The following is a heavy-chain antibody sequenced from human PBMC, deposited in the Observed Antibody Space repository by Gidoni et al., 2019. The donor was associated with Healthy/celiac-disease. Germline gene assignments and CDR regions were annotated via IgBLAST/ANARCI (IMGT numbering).Heavy chain of an antibody. CDR1: GFTFSSYA. V-gene: IGHV3-30-3*01. CDR2: ISYDGSNK. Sequence: QVQLVESGGGVVQPGRSLRLSCAASGFTFSSYAMHWVRQAPGKGLEWVAVISYDGSNKYYADSVKGRFTISRDNSKNTLYLQMNSLRAEDTAVYYCARDFVYYYDSSGYYGWFDPWGQGTLVTVSS. D-gene: IGHD3-22*01. CDR3: ARDFVYYYDSSGYYGWFDP. J-gene: IGHJ5*02.